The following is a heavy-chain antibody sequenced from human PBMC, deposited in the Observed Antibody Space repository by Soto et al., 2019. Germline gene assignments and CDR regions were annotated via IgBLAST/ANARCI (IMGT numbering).Heavy chain of an antibody. Sequence: SETLSLTSTVYGGSFRGYYWSWIRQPPGKGLEWIGEINHSGSTNYNPSLKSRVTISVDTSKNQFSLKLSSVTAADTAVYYCARGGRQQLANWFDPWGQGTLVTVSS. V-gene: IGHV4-34*01. CDR3: ARGGRQQLANWFDP. CDR1: GGSFRGYY. J-gene: IGHJ5*02. CDR2: INHSGST. D-gene: IGHD6-13*01.